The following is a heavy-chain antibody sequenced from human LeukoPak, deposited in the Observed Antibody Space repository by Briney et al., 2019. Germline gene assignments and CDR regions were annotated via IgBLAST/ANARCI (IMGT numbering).Heavy chain of an antibody. CDR1: GFTFSSYV. J-gene: IGHJ6*02. D-gene: IGHD3-9*01. CDR2: IWFDGSNK. V-gene: IGHV3-33*01. Sequence: GRSLILSCAASGFTFSSYVMHWVRQAPGKGLEWVAVIWFDGSNKYYADSVKGRFTISRDNSKNTMYLQMNSLRAEDTAMYYCARAILRYSYGLDVWGQGTTVTVSS. CDR3: ARAILRYSYGLDV.